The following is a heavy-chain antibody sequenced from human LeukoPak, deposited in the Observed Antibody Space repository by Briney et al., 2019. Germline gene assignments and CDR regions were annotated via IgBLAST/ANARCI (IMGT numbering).Heavy chain of an antibody. Sequence: PSETLSLTCTVSGGSISSSSYYWGWIRQPPGKGLEWIGSIYYSGSTYYNPSLKSRVTISVDTSKNQFSLKLSSVTAADTAVYYCARQVYSGSWYSYWGQGTLVTVSS. V-gene: IGHV4-39*01. CDR3: ARQVYSGSWYSY. D-gene: IGHD6-13*01. J-gene: IGHJ4*02. CDR1: GGSISSSSYY. CDR2: IYYSGST.